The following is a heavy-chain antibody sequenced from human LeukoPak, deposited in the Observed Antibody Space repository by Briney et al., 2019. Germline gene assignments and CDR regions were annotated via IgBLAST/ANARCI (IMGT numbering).Heavy chain of an antibody. Sequence: SETLSLTCTVSGGSISSSSYYWGWIRQPPGKGLEWIGSIYYSGSTYYNPSLKSRVTISVDTSKNQFSLKLSSVTAADTAVYYCARDRRYCSGGSCYGVDYWGQGTLVTVSS. J-gene: IGHJ4*02. CDR3: ARDRRYCSGGSCYGVDY. CDR1: GGSISSSSYY. D-gene: IGHD2-15*01. CDR2: IYYSGST. V-gene: IGHV4-39*07.